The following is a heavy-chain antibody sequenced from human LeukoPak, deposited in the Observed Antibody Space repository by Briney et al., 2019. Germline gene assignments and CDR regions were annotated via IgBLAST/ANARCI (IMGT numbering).Heavy chain of an antibody. V-gene: IGHV3-23*01. Sequence: GGSLRLSCAASGFTFRDYAMAWVRQAPGKGPEWVSTFTAGGNTTFYADSVKGRFIITRDNSKNTLYLQMDSLRAEDTAVYYCAKVLSKIYIYGPFDYWGQGSLVTVSS. CDR3: AKVLSKIYIYGPFDY. J-gene: IGHJ4*02. CDR1: GFTFRDYA. D-gene: IGHD5-18*01. CDR2: FTAGGNTT.